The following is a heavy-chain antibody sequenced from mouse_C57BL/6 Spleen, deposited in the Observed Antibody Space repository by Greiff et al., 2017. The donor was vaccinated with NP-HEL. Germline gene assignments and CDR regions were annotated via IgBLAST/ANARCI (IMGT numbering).Heavy chain of an antibody. V-gene: IGHV1-72*01. CDR2: IDPNSGGT. J-gene: IGHJ2*01. CDR3: ASYYSNLYYFDY. Sequence: LRQPVAVVVKPGASVKLSCKASGYTFTSYWMHWVKQRPGRGHDCILRIDPNSGGTKYNEKFKSKATLTVDKPSSTAYMQLSRLTSEDSGVYYCASYYSNLYYFDYWGQGTTLTVSS. D-gene: IGHD2-5*01. CDR1: GYTFTSYW.